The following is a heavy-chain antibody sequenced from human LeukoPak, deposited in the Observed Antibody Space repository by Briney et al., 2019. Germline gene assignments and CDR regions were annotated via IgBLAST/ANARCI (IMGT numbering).Heavy chain of an antibody. J-gene: IGHJ6*04. Sequence: PGRSLRLSCAASGFTFSSYAMHWVRQAPGKGLEWVAVISYDGSNKYYADSVKGRFTISRDNSKNTLYLQMNSLRAEDTAVYYCAKDHERFTIFGVVIPPDVWGKGTTVTVSS. CDR3: AKDHERFTIFGVVIPPDV. D-gene: IGHD3-3*01. CDR2: ISYDGSNK. CDR1: GFTFSSYA. V-gene: IGHV3-30-3*01.